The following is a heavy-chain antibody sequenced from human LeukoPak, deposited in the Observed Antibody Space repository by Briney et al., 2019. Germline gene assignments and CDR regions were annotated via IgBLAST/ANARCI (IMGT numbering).Heavy chain of an antibody. V-gene: IGHV1-3*01. CDR3: ARVVGATDWNAFDI. CDR1: GYTFTSYA. CDR2: INAGNGNT. Sequence: ASVKVSCKASGYTFTSYAMHWVRQAAGQRREWMGWINAGNGNTKYSQKFQGRVTITRDTSASTAYMELSSLRAEDTAVYYCARVVGATDWNAFDIWGQGTMVTVSS. J-gene: IGHJ3*02. D-gene: IGHD1-26*01.